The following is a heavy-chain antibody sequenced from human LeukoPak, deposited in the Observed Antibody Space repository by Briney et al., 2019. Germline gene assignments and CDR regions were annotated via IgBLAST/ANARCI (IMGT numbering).Heavy chain of an antibody. CDR2: ISSSSSYI. CDR3: ARGAVAGFTDY. J-gene: IGHJ4*02. V-gene: IGHV3-21*01. CDR1: GFTFSSYS. D-gene: IGHD6-19*01. Sequence: GGSLRLSCAASGFTFSSYSMNWVRQAPGEGLGWVSSISSSSSYIYYADSVKGRFTISRDNAKNSLYLQMNSLRAEDTAVYYCARGAVAGFTDYWGQGTLVTVSS.